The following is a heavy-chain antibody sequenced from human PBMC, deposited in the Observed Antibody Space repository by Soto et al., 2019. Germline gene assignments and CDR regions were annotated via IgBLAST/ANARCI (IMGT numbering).Heavy chain of an antibody. CDR3: ARDHDSSGKIHYDYGMDV. CDR2: ISGSGSII. D-gene: IGHD3-22*01. V-gene: IGHV3-11*01. J-gene: IGHJ6*02. Sequence: QVQLEESGGGLVKPGGSLRLSCAASGFNFRDYYFNWIRRAPGKGLEWVSYISGSGSIIYYADSVKGRFTISRDNAKNSVSLQMNSLRDEDTAVYYCARDHDSSGKIHYDYGMDVWGQGTTVTVS. CDR1: GFNFRDYY.